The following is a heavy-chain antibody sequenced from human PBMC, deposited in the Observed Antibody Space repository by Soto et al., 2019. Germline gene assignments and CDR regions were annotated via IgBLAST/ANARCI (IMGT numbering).Heavy chain of an antibody. CDR3: AKSFSEYSSGHFDY. J-gene: IGHJ4*02. Sequence: GGSLRLSCAASGFTFSSYAMTWVRQAPGKGLEWVSAIGRGGISTHYADSVKGRFSISKDNSKNTLSLQMNSLRVEDTAIYYCAKSFSEYSSGHFDYWGQGTPVTSPQ. CDR2: IGRGGIST. D-gene: IGHD6-19*01. V-gene: IGHV3-23*01. CDR1: GFTFSSYA.